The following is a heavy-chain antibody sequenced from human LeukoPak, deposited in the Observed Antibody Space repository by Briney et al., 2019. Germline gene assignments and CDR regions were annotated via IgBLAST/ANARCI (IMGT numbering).Heavy chain of an antibody. CDR2: FSYSGST. CDR3: ARDPGYSSSGVPYYYYYMDV. CDR1: GHSLTSYY. D-gene: IGHD6-13*01. V-gene: IGHV4-59*01. J-gene: IGHJ6*03. Sequence: SETLSLTCTVSGHSLTSYYGSWTRQPPGKGLEWIGYFSYSGSTNYNPSRKSRVTISVDTSKNQFSLKLSSVTAADTAVYYCARDPGYSSSGVPYYYYYMDVWGKGTTVTVSS.